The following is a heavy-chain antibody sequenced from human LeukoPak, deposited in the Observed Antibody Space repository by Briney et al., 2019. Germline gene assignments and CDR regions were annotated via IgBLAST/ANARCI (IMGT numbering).Heavy chain of an antibody. J-gene: IGHJ4*02. CDR2: IFTSGST. CDR1: GGSMSNYY. Sequence: SETLSLTRAVSGGSMSNYYWSGIRQPAGKGLEWIGRIFTSGSTHYNPSLRSRVTISLDKSKNQFSLKVNSVTVADTAVYFCAREEYNNSKGRLLWRQGALVTVSS. CDR3: AREEYNNSKGRLL. D-gene: IGHD2/OR15-2a*01. V-gene: IGHV4-4*07.